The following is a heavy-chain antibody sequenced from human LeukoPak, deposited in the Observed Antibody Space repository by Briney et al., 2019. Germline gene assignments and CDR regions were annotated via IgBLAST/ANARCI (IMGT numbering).Heavy chain of an antibody. CDR2: IYYSGNT. Sequence: PSETLSLTCTVSGGYTTTYYWSWIRQPPGKGLEWIGYIYYSGNTNYNPSLKSRVTISVDTSKNQFSLKLSSVTAADTAVYYCAREQYYDFWSGYSPFNYYYYMDVWGKGTTVTVSS. CDR1: GGYTTTYY. CDR3: AREQYYDFWSGYSPFNYYYYMDV. D-gene: IGHD3-3*01. J-gene: IGHJ6*03. V-gene: IGHV4-59*12.